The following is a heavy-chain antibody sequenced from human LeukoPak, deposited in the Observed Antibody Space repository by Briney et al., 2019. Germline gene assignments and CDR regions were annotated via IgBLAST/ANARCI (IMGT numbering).Heavy chain of an antibody. Sequence: GGSLRLSCAASGFTFGTYAVSWVRQAPGKGLEWVSAISGSGGSTYYADSVKGRFTIPRDNSKNTLYLQMNSLRAEDTAVYYCAKNFHSSGYYSYWGQGTLVTVSS. V-gene: IGHV3-23*01. CDR3: AKNFHSSGYYSY. D-gene: IGHD3-22*01. CDR1: GFTFGTYA. CDR2: ISGSGGST. J-gene: IGHJ4*02.